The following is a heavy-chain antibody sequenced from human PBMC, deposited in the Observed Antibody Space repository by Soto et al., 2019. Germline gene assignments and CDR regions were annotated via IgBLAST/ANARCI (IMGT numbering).Heavy chain of an antibody. V-gene: IGHV1-69*13. CDR2: IIPIFGTA. CDR1: GGTFSSYA. J-gene: IGHJ5*02. Sequence: SVKVSCKASGGTFSSYAISWVRQAPGQGLEWMGGIIPIFGTANYAQKFQGRVTITADESTSTAYMELSSLRSEDTAVYYCARMDNYYGSGSWFDPWGRGTLVTVSS. D-gene: IGHD3-10*01. CDR3: ARMDNYYGSGSWFDP.